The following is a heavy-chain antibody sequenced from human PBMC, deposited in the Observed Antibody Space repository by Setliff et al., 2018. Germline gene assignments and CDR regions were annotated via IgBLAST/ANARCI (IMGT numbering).Heavy chain of an antibody. J-gene: IGHJ4*02. CDR2: IYHSGTT. D-gene: IGHD1-1*01. CDR1: GGSITTSSYS. CDR3: ARGNDRMRTFDY. Sequence: PSETLSLTCTVSGGSITTSSYSWGWIRQPPGKGLEWIGNIYHSGTTYYNPSLKSRLTLSVDTSKNQFSLELNSVTAADTAVYYCARGNDRMRTFDYWGQGTLVTVSS. V-gene: IGHV4-39*07.